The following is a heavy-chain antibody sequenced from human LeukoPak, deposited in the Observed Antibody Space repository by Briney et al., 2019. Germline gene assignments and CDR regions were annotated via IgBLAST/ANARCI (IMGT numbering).Heavy chain of an antibody. CDR3: ASNPLYCGGDCYSTYYFDY. J-gene: IGHJ4*02. CDR2: IIPIFGTA. D-gene: IGHD2-21*02. Sequence: SVKVSCKASGGTFSSYAISWVRQAPGQGLEWMGRIIPIFGTANYAQKFQGRVTITTDESTSTAYMELSSLRSEDTAVYYCASNPLYCGGDCYSTYYFDYWGQGALVTVSS. V-gene: IGHV1-69*05. CDR1: GGTFSSYA.